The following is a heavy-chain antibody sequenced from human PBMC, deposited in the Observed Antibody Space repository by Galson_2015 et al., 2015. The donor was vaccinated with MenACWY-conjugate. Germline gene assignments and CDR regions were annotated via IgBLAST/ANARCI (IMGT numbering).Heavy chain of an antibody. CDR3: ARGDGYSSGWWGY. J-gene: IGHJ4*02. CDR1: GFTVSSNY. CDR2: IYSGGST. Sequence: SLRLSCAASGFTVSSNYMGWVRQAPGKGLEWVSVIYSGGSTYYADSVKGRFTISRDNSKNTLYLQMNSLRAEDTAVYYCARGDGYSSGWWGYWGQGTLVTVSS. V-gene: IGHV3-53*01. D-gene: IGHD6-19*01.